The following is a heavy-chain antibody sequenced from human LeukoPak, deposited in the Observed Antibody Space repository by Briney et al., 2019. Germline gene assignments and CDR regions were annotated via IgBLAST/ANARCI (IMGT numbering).Heavy chain of an antibody. Sequence: PGGSLRLSCAASGFTFRNYWMNWVRQAPGKGLEWISYISSSSSTIYYANSVRGRFTISRDRAKNSLHLQMNSLRAEDTAVYYCARGESTGWDRQDFFDYWGQGTLVTVSS. CDR1: GFTFRNYW. CDR2: ISSSSSTI. CDR3: ARGESTGWDRQDFFDY. V-gene: IGHV3-48*01. D-gene: IGHD6-19*01. J-gene: IGHJ4*02.